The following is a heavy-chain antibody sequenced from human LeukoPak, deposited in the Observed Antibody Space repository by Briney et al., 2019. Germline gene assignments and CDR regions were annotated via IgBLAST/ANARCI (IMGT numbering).Heavy chain of an antibody. CDR2: IYYSGST. V-gene: IGHV4-61*01. D-gene: IGHD3-22*01. Sequence: SETLSLTCTVSGGSVSSGSYYWSWIRQPPGKGLEWIGYIYYSGSTNYNPSLKSRVTISVDTSKNQFSLKLSSVTAADTAVYYCARESGGYYDSSGYYATDAFDIWGQGTMVTVSS. CDR3: ARESGGYYDSSGYYATDAFDI. CDR1: GGSVSSGSYY. J-gene: IGHJ3*02.